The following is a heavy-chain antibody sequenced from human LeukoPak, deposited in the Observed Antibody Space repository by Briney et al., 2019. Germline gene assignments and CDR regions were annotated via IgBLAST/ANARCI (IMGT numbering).Heavy chain of an antibody. V-gene: IGHV4-34*01. CDR1: GVTFSSYA. CDR3: ARGRLWFGELFGNWFDP. CDR2: INYSGST. J-gene: IGHJ5*02. Sequence: GSLRLSCAASGVTFSSYAMSWVRQAPGKGLEWIGEINYSGSTNYNPSLKSRVTISVDTSKNQFSLRLSSVTAADTAVYYCARGRLWFGELFGNWFDPWGQGTLVTVSS. D-gene: IGHD3-10*01.